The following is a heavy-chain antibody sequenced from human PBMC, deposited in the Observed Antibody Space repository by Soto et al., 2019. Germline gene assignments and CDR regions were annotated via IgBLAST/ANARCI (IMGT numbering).Heavy chain of an antibody. J-gene: IGHJ4*01. CDR2: IKNKKDGGTT. CDR1: GFSFKNAW. D-gene: IGHD3-10*01. CDR3: TGLWFGEIDNY. V-gene: IGHV3-15*07. Sequence: EAELVESGGGLVKPGGSLTLSCAASGFSFKNAWMNWVRQAPGKGLEWVGRIKNKKDGGTTDYAAFVQGRFTISRDAPEKTLYLDMTGLKTGDTAVYFCTGLWFGEIDNYWGQGSLVTVSS.